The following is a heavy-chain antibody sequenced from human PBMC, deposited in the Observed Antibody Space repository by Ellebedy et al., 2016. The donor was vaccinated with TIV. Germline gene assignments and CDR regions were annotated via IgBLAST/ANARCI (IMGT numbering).Heavy chain of an antibody. D-gene: IGHD2-21*02. CDR1: GVSISGSLYY. V-gene: IGHV4-39*01. CDR2: RSDDGDS. J-gene: IGHJ6*02. Sequence: SETLSLXCTVSGVSISGSLYYWAWIRQPPGKGLEWIGSRSDDGDSYFNPSLKSRATISMDTSKNQFSLRLTSVSAADTSTYFCATLLGWRLCADDCDGGKYGVDVWGQGTTVTVSS. CDR3: ATLLGWRLCADDCDGGKYGVDV.